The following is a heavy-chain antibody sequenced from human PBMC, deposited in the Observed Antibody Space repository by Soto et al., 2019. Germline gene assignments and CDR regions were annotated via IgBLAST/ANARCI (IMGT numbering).Heavy chain of an antibody. D-gene: IGHD4-17*01. CDR2: IYHSGST. CDR3: ARDLSPVTMGDDY. Sequence: SETLSLTCAVSGYSISSGYYWGWIRQPPGKGLEWIGSIYHSGSTYYNPSLKSRVTISVDTSKNQFSLKLSSVTAADTAVYYCARDLSPVTMGDDYWGQGTLVTSPQ. CDR1: GYSISSGYY. J-gene: IGHJ4*02. V-gene: IGHV4-38-2*02.